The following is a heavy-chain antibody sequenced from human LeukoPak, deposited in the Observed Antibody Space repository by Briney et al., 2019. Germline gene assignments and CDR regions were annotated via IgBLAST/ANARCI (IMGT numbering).Heavy chain of an antibody. D-gene: IGHD6-6*01. CDR2: IIPIFGTA. Sequence: GASVKVSCKASGYTFSSNDINWVRQATGQGLEWMGGIIPIFGTANYAQKFQGRVTITADESTSTAYMELSSLRSEDTAVYYCARDSSIGAPDAFDIWGQGTLVTVSS. CDR1: GYTFSSND. CDR3: ARDSSIGAPDAFDI. V-gene: IGHV1-69*13. J-gene: IGHJ4*02.